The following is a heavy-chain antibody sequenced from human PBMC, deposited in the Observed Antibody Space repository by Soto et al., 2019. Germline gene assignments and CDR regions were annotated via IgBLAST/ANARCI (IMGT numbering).Heavy chain of an antibody. CDR1: GGSISSGDFY. V-gene: IGHV4-30-4*01. Sequence: SETLSLTCTVSGGSISSGDFYWSWIRQPPGKGLEWIGYINYSGGTYYNPSLKSRVTISVDTSKKQFSLNLTSVTAADTAVYYCARDTGYSSSSGFPWFDPWGQGTLVTVSS. CDR3: ARDTGYSSSSGFPWFDP. CDR2: INYSGGT. J-gene: IGHJ5*02. D-gene: IGHD6-6*01.